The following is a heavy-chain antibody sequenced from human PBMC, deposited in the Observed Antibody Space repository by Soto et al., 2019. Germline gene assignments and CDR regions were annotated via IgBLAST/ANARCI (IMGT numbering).Heavy chain of an antibody. CDR2: INHSGRV. CDR1: GGSFSGHS. Sequence: LSLTCAVYGGSFSGHSWTWIRQSPGKGLEWIGDINHSGRVNYSPSLRSRVTISLDTSKNQFSLTLSAVTAADTAMYYCSTRAYDTNGYYRFDPWGQGTLVTVSS. CDR3: STRAYDTNGYYRFDP. D-gene: IGHD3-22*01. V-gene: IGHV4-34*01. J-gene: IGHJ5*01.